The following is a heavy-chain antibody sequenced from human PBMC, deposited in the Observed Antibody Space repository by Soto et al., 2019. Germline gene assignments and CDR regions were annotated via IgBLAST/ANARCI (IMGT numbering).Heavy chain of an antibody. V-gene: IGHV6-1*01. Sequence: SHTLSLTCAISGVSVSSDSAAWNLIRQSPSRGLEWLGRTYYRSKWYNDYAVSVKSRITINPDTSKNQFSLQLNSVTPEDTAVYYCARDLGYSSSLYYYYGMDVWGKGTKVTVS. CDR1: GVSVSSDSAA. CDR3: ARDLGYSSSLYYYYGMDV. CDR2: TYYRSKWYN. D-gene: IGHD6-6*01. J-gene: IGHJ6*04.